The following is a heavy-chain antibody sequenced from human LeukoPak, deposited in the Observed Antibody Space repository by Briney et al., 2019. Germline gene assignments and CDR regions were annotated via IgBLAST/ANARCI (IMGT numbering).Heavy chain of an antibody. CDR3: ARDSDYYDSSGYFDY. V-gene: IGHV3-30*09. D-gene: IGHD3-22*01. J-gene: IGHJ4*02. CDR1: GFTFSSYA. CDR2: ISYDGSNK. Sequence: GGSLRLSCAASGFTFSSYAMHWVRQAPGKGLEWVAVISYDGSNKYYADSVKGRFAISRDNSKNTLYLQMNSLRAEDTAVYYCARDSDYYDSSGYFDYWGQGTLVTVSS.